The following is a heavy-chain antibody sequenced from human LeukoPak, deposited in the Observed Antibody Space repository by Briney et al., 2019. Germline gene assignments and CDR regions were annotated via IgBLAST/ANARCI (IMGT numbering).Heavy chain of an antibody. J-gene: IGHJ4*02. CDR1: GFTFSNYY. CDR2: ISNSDSTI. CDR3: AGPWSGSYFDY. D-gene: IGHD1-26*01. Sequence: GGSLRLSCAASGFTFSNYYMSWIRQAPGKGLEWVSYISNSDSTIYYADSVKGRFTISRDNAKNSLYLQMNSLRAEDTAVYYCAGPWSGSYFDYWGQGALVTVSS. V-gene: IGHV3-11*01.